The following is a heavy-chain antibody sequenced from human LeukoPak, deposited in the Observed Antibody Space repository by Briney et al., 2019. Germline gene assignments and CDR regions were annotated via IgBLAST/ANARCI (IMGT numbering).Heavy chain of an antibody. CDR3: ARVGYSGWNLEY. CDR2: INQDGSVK. Sequence: PGGSLRLSCAASGFTFRSYWMSWVRQAPGKGLEWVANINQDGSVKYYVDSVKGRFTISRDNAKNSLYVQMNSLRDKDTAVYYCARVGYSGWNLEYWGQGTLVTVSS. D-gene: IGHD5-12*01. J-gene: IGHJ4*02. V-gene: IGHV3-7*01. CDR1: GFTFRSYW.